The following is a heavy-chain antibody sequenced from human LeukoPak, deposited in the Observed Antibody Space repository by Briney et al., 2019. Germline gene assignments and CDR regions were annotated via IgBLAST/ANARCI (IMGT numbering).Heavy chain of an antibody. CDR2: IYYSGST. D-gene: IGHD6-19*01. V-gene: IGHV4-59*12. CDR3: ARGRSGWYGRIDY. CDR1: GGSISSYY. Sequence: RASETLSLTCTVSGGSISSYYWSWIRQPPGKGLEWIGYIYYSGSTNYNPSLKSRVTISVDTSKNQFSLKLSSVTAADTAVYYCARGRSGWYGRIDYWGQGTLVTVSS. J-gene: IGHJ4*02.